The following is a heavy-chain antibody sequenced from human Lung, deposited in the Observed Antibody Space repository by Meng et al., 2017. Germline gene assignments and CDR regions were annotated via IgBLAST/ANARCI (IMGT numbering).Heavy chain of an antibody. V-gene: IGHV4-4*02. CDR1: GGSSSSSKW. CDR2: IYHSGST. CDR3: ARGSITMVRGVSVFDP. Sequence: QVLDQESGPVLVKPSVTLSLPCVAPGGSSSSSKWWSWVRQPPGKGLEWIGEIYHSGSTNYNPSLKSRVTISVDKSKNQFSLKLSSVTAADTAVYYCARGSITMVRGVSVFDPWGQGTLVTVSS. J-gene: IGHJ5*02. D-gene: IGHD3-10*01.